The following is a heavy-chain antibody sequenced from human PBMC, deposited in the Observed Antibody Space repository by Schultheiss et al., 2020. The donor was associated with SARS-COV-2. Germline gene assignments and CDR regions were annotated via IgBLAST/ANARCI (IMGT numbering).Heavy chain of an antibody. V-gene: IGHV3-30*05. CDR2: ISYDGSNK. CDR3: ASGDSGLNAFDI. D-gene: IGHD3/OR15-3a*01. Sequence: GGSLRLSCAASGFTFSSYSMNWVRQAPGKGLEWVAVISYDGSNKYYADSVKGRFTISRDNSKNTLYLQMNSLRAEDTAVYYCASGDSGLNAFDIWGQGTMVTVSS. CDR1: GFTFSSYS. J-gene: IGHJ3*02.